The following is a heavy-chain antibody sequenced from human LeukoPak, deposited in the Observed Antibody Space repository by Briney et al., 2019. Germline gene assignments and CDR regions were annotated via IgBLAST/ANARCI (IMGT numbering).Heavy chain of an antibody. V-gene: IGHV3-21*01. CDR1: GFTFSSYG. J-gene: IGHJ3*02. CDR3: ARECTWSKSSGNDAFDI. CDR2: ISSSSSYI. Sequence: GGSLRLSCAASGFTFSSYGMHWVRQAPGKGLEWVSSISSSSSYIYYADSVKGRFTISRDNAKNSLYLQMNSLRAEDTAVYYCARECTWSKSSGNDAFDIWGQGTMVTVSS. D-gene: IGHD3-22*01.